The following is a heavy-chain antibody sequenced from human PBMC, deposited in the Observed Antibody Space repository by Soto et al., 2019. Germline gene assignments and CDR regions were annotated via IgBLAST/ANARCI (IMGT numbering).Heavy chain of an antibody. V-gene: IGHV1-2*02. J-gene: IGHJ3*02. Sequence: QLHLVQSGAVVKKPGASVTVSCSASGYPVTAYYMHWVRQAPGRGLEWMGGINPATGAAKYTQTFPGRVTMTRDTFTSTVFRELGGLTSGDTAVFYCARGGGVGVAGSAAFDMWGQGTLVTVSS. CDR3: ARGGGVGVAGSAAFDM. CDR1: GYPVTAYY. CDR2: INPATGAA. D-gene: IGHD3-3*01.